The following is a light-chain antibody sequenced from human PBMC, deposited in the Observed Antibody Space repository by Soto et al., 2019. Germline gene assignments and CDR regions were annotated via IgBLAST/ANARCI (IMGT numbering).Light chain of an antibody. CDR3: SSYTSRPTYV. V-gene: IGLV2-14*01. Sequence: QSVLTQPSSVSGSPGPSINISCTGTISDVGGYNYVSWYQQHPGKAPKLMIYEVSNRPSGVSFRFSGSKSGNTASLTISGLQAEDEADYYCSSYTSRPTYVFGTGTKATVL. J-gene: IGLJ1*01. CDR2: EVS. CDR1: ISDVGGYNY.